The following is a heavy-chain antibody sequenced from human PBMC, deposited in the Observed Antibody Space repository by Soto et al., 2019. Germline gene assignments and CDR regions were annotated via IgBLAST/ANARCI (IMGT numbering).Heavy chain of an antibody. CDR2: INHSGST. CDR3: ARGPHYYYYYGMDV. J-gene: IGHJ6*02. CDR1: GGSFSGYY. V-gene: IGHV4-34*01. Sequence: SETLSLTCAVYGGSFSGYYWSWIRQPPGKGLEWIGEINHSGSTNYNPSLKSRVTISVDTSKNQFSLKLSSVTAADTAVYYCARGPHYYYYYGMDVWGQGTTVTVSS.